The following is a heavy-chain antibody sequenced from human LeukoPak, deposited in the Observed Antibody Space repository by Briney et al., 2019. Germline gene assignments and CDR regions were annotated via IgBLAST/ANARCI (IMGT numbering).Heavy chain of an antibody. CDR1: GGTFSSYA. J-gene: IGHJ6*03. V-gene: IGHV1-69*13. D-gene: IGHD3-10*01. CDR3: ARCPEEYYYGSGSLGYYYYYMDV. CDR2: IIPIFGTA. Sequence: ASVKVSCKASGGTFSSYAISWVRQAPGQGLEWMGGIIPIFGTANYAQKFQGRVTITADESTSTAYMELSSLRSEDTAVYYCARCPEEYYYGSGSLGYYYYYMDVWGKGTTVTVSS.